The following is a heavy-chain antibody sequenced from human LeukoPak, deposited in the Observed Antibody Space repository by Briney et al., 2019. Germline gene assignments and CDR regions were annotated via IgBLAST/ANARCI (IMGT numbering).Heavy chain of an antibody. CDR3: AREKYYDFWSGYYSHYYYYMDV. CDR2: INGDGRNI. CDR1: GFTFSSYW. Sequence: GRSLRLSCVASGFTFSSYWMHWVRQDPRKGLVWVSRINGDGRNINYADSVKGRFTISRDNSKNTLYLQMNSLRAEDTAVYYCAREKYYDFWSGYYSHYYYYMDVWGKGTTVTVSS. D-gene: IGHD3-3*01. J-gene: IGHJ6*03. V-gene: IGHV3-74*01.